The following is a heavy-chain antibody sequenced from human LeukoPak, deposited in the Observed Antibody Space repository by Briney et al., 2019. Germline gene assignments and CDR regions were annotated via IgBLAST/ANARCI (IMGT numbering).Heavy chain of an antibody. Sequence: GSLRLSCAASGFTFSSYAMSWVRQAPGKGLEWVSAISGSGGSTYYADSVKGRFTISRDNSKNTLYLQMNSLRAEDTAVYYCANGPNYDSSGFDYWGQGTLVTVSS. J-gene: IGHJ4*02. CDR2: ISGSGGST. CDR3: ANGPNYDSSGFDY. V-gene: IGHV3-23*01. CDR1: GFTFSSYA. D-gene: IGHD3-22*01.